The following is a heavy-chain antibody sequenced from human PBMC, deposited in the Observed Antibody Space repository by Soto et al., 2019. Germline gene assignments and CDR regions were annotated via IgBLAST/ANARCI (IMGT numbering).Heavy chain of an antibody. V-gene: IGHV3-48*01. CDR1: GFTFSSYS. D-gene: IGHD1-7*01. Sequence: GGSLRLSCAASGFTFSSYSMNWVRQAPGKGLEWVSYISSSSSTIYYADSVKGRFTISRDNAKNSLYLQMNSLRAEDTAGYYCARDRYWNSLPEFDYWGQGTLVTVSS. CDR3: ARDRYWNSLPEFDY. J-gene: IGHJ4*02. CDR2: ISSSSSTI.